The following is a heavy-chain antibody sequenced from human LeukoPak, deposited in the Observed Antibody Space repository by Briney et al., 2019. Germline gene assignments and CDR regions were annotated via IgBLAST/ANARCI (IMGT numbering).Heavy chain of an antibody. D-gene: IGHD3-10*01. V-gene: IGHV3-21*01. CDR1: GFTVSSNY. CDR2: ISSSSSYI. Sequence: PGGSLRLSCAASGFTVSSNYMSWVRQAPGKGLEWVSSISSSSSYIYYADSVKGRFTISGDNAKNSLYLQTNSLRAEDTAVYYCAKSPTYYYGSGTVYYFDYWGQGTLVTVSS. CDR3: AKSPTYYYGSGTVYYFDY. J-gene: IGHJ4*02.